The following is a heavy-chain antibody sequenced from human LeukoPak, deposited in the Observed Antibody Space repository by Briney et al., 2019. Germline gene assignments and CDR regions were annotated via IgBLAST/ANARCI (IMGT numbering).Heavy chain of an antibody. V-gene: IGHV3-7*01. CDR1: GFTFSTYL. CDR3: ARDTGCAGGTCFSFYDY. CDR2: IKQDGSQK. D-gene: IGHD2-15*01. J-gene: IGHJ4*02. Sequence: GGSLRLSCAASGFTFSTYLMTWVRQAPGKGLEVVANIKQDGSQKYYVDSVKGRFTISRDNAKNSLYLQMDSLRAEDTAVHYCARDTGCAGGTCFSFYDYWGQGTLVTVSS.